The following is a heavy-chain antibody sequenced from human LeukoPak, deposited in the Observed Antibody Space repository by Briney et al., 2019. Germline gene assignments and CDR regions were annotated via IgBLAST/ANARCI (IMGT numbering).Heavy chain of an antibody. CDR2: IYPGDSDT. CDR3: ASSGSREYYYYGMDV. V-gene: IGHV5-51*01. D-gene: IGHD3-22*01. J-gene: IGHJ6*02. CDR1: GYSFTSYW. Sequence: GESLKISCKGSGYSFTSYWIGWVRQMPGKGLEWMGIIYPGDSDTRYSPSFQGQVTISADKSISTAYLQWSSLKASDTAMYYCASSGSREYYYYGMDVWGQGTTVTVSS.